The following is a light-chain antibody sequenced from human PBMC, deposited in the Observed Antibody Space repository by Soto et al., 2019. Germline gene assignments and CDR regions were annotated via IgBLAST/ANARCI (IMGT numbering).Light chain of an antibody. CDR3: SSYAGSNNLL. Sequence: QSALTQPTSASGSPGQSVTISCTGTSSDVGAYNYVSWYQQYPGKAPKLIIYEVNKRPSGVPDRFSGSKSGNTASLTVSGLQADDESDYYCSSYAGSNNLLFGGGTKLTVL. J-gene: IGLJ2*01. CDR2: EVN. CDR1: SSDVGAYNY. V-gene: IGLV2-8*01.